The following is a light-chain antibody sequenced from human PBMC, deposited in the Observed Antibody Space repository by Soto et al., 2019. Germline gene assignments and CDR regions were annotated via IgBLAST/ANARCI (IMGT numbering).Light chain of an antibody. V-gene: IGKV1-5*01. Sequence: IQLTQSPSSLSASVGDRVTITCRTSQNVNRYLNWYQEQPGKAPKLLIYAASILQSGVPSRFSGSGSGTEFTLTISSLQPDDFATYYWQHYNSYSEAFGQGTKVELK. CDR3: QHYNSYSEA. CDR1: QNVNRY. J-gene: IGKJ1*01. CDR2: AAS.